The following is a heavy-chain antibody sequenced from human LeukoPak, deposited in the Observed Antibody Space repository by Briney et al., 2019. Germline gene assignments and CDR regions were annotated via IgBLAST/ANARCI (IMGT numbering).Heavy chain of an antibody. Sequence: PGGSLRLSCAASGFTFSDYPMNWVRQAPGKGLEWVSVITGSGDSSFYGDSVKGRFTISGDNSKNTLYLQMNSLRVEDTAVYYCAKDLEVLWFGDPTDASDIWGQGTMVTVAS. CDR1: GFTFSDYP. J-gene: IGHJ3*02. CDR2: ITGSGDSS. CDR3: AKDLEVLWFGDPTDASDI. D-gene: IGHD3-10*01. V-gene: IGHV3-23*01.